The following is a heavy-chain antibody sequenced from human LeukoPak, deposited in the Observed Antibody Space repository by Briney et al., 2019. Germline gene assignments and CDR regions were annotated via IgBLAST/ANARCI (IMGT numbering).Heavy chain of an antibody. J-gene: IGHJ4*02. CDR3: ASGYTTMVFDY. V-gene: IGHV4-59*10. CDR2: IYTSGST. CDR1: GGSFSGYY. D-gene: IGHD5-18*01. Sequence: PSETLSLTCAVYGGSFSGYYWSWIRQPAGKGLEWIGRIYTSGSTSYNPSLKSRVTISVDTSKNQFSLNLSSVTAADTAVYYCASGYTTMVFDYWGQGTLVTVSS.